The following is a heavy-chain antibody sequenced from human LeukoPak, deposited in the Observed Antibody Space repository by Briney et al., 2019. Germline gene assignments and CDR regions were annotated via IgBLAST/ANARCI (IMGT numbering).Heavy chain of an antibody. CDR3: ARLRWSEGVDY. V-gene: IGHV4-38-2*01. CDR1: GYSISSGYY. CDR2: IYHSGST. Sequence: PSETLSLTCAVSGYSISSGYYWGWIRQPPGKGLEWIGSIYHSGSTYYNPSLKSRVTISVDTSKNQFSLKLSSVTAADTAVYYRARLRWSEGVDYWGQGTLVTVSS. D-gene: IGHD4-23*01. J-gene: IGHJ4*02.